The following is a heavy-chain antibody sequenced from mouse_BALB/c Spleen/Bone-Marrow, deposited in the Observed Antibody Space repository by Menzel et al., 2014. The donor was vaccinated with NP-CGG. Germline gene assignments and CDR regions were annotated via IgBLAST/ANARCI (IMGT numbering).Heavy chain of an antibody. V-gene: IGHV1-14*01. Sequence: EVQPQQSGPELVKPGASVKMSCKASGYTFTSYVMHWVKQKPGQGLEWIGYINPYNDGTKYNEKFKGKATLTSDKSSSTAYMELSSLTSEVSAVYYCARRDYYGSSFYWYFDVWGAGTTVTVSS. D-gene: IGHD1-1*01. J-gene: IGHJ1*01. CDR3: ARRDYYGSSFYWYFDV. CDR2: INPYNDGT. CDR1: GYTFTSYV.